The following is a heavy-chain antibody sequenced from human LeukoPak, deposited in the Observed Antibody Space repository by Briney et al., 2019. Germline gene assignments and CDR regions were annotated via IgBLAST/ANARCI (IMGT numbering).Heavy chain of an antibody. CDR3: ARGAIAAAGTVDY. CDR2: MNPNSGNT. D-gene: IGHD6-13*01. Sequence: ASVKVSCKASGYTFTSYDINWVRQATGQGLEWMGWMNPNSGNTGYAQKFQGRVTMTRNTSISTAYRELSSLRSEDTAVYYCARGAIAAAGTVDYWGQGTLVTVSS. J-gene: IGHJ4*02. CDR1: GYTFTSYD. V-gene: IGHV1-8*01.